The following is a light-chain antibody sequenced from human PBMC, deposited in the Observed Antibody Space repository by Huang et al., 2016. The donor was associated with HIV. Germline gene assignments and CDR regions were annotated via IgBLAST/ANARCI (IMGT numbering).Light chain of an antibody. Sequence: DIQMTQSPSSLSASVGDRVPITCRASQGISNALAWYKQKPGKVPRLLIYAASTLQSGVPSRFSGSRAGRDFSLTIGSLQPEDVATYYCQKYDSAPLTFGGGTKVEI. V-gene: IGKV1-27*01. CDR2: AAS. CDR3: QKYDSAPLT. J-gene: IGKJ4*01. CDR1: QGISNA.